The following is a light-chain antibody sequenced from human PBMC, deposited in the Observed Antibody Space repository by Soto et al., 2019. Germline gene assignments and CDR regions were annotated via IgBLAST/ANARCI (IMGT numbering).Light chain of an antibody. CDR1: ENIARY. CDR3: QQSYSNPRT. Sequence: DIPMTQSPSSLSASVGDRVTITCRASENIARYLNWYQQRPGKAPELLISAASSLQSGVPSRFSGGGSGKDFTLTISRLQPEDFATYYYQQSYSNPRTFGQGTKVEIK. CDR2: AAS. V-gene: IGKV1-39*01. J-gene: IGKJ1*01.